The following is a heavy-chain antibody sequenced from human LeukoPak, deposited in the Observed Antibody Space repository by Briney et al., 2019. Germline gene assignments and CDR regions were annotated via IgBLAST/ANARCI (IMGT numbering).Heavy chain of an antibody. Sequence: SETLSLTCAVYGESFSDYYWSWIRQPPGKGLEWIGEINHSGSTNYNPSLKSRINISIDTSKNQFSLKVNSVTAADTAVYYCARGIYSDSSGYYSSWGQGTLVTVSS. CDR1: GESFSDYY. V-gene: IGHV4-34*01. J-gene: IGHJ5*02. CDR3: ARGIYSDSSGYYSS. CDR2: INHSGST. D-gene: IGHD3-22*01.